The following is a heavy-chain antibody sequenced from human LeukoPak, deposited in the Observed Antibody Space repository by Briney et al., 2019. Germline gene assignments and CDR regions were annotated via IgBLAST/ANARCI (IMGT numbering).Heavy chain of an antibody. CDR1: GGSISSSRYY. D-gene: IGHD1-26*01. V-gene: IGHV4-39*01. CDR2: IYYSGST. CDR3: ARGAPLTYSGSYYMDYYYYGMDV. Sequence: SETLSLACTVSGGSISSSRYYWGWIRQPPGKGLEWIGSIYYSGSTYYNPSLKSRVTISVDTSKNQFSLKLSSVTAADTAVYYCARGAPLTYSGSYYMDYYYYGMDVWGQGTTVTVSS. J-gene: IGHJ6*02.